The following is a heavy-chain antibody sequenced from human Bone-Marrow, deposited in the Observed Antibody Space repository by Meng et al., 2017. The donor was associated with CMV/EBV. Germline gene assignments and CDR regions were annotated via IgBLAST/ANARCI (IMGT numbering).Heavy chain of an antibody. V-gene: IGHV3-11*01. D-gene: IGHD2-2*01. CDR1: GFTFRGYY. J-gene: IGHJ5*02. CDR2: ISSSGSTI. CDR3: ARKVVPAALSWFDP. Sequence: ASGFTFRGYYISWIRQAPGKGLEWVSYISSSGSTIYYADSVKGRFTISRDNAKNSLYLQMNSLRAEDTAVYYCARKVVPAALSWFDPWGQGTLVTVSS.